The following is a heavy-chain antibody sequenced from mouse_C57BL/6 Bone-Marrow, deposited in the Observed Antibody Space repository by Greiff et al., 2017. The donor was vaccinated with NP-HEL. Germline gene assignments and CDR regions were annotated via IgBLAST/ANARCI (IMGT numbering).Heavy chain of an antibody. D-gene: IGHD2-2*01. J-gene: IGHJ2*01. CDR3: ARHERRTGYDGVYFDY. CDR1: GYTFTEYT. Sequence: QVQLKESGAELVKPGASVKLSCKASGYTFTEYTIHWVKQRSGQGLEWIGWFYPGSGSIKYNEKFKDKATLTADKSSSTVYMELSRLTSEDSAVYFCARHERRTGYDGVYFDYWGQGTTLTVSS. CDR2: FYPGSGSI. V-gene: IGHV1-62-2*01.